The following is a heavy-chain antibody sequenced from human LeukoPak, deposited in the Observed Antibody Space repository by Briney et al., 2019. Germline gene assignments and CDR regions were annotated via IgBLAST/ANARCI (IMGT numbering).Heavy chain of an antibody. CDR3: AKFRSSSWYTDLDY. V-gene: IGHV3-11*01. D-gene: IGHD6-13*01. Sequence: PGGSLRLSCAASGFTFSDYYMSWIRQAPGKGLEWVSYISSSGSTIYYADSVKGRFTISRDNAKNSLYLQMNSLRAEDTAVYYCAKFRSSSWYTDLDYWGQGTLVTVSS. CDR1: GFTFSDYY. CDR2: ISSSGSTI. J-gene: IGHJ4*02.